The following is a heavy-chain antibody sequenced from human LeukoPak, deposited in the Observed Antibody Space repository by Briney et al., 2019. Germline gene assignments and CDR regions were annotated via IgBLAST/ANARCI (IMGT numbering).Heavy chain of an antibody. D-gene: IGHD6-13*01. CDR3: ARVAPTYSSSWYAEDYYYYGMDV. J-gene: IGHJ6*02. CDR2: IYYSGST. CDR1: GGSISSYY. V-gene: IGHV4-59*01. Sequence: SETLSLTCTVSGGSISSYYWSWIRQPPGKGLEWIGYIYYSGSTNYNPSLKSRVTISVDTSKNQFSLKLSSVTAADTAVYYCARVAPTYSSSWYAEDYYYYGMDVWGQGTTVTASS.